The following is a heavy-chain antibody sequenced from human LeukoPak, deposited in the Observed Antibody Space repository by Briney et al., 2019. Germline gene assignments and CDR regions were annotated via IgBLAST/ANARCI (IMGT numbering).Heavy chain of an antibody. D-gene: IGHD6-6*01. Sequence: GGSLRLSCTASGFCFSGHWMHWARQLPGKGLGWVSRISPTGSTTSYADSVKGRFTVSRDNAKNTLYLHVNNLRAEDTAVYYCARGPNSNSSGLDFWGQGTLLTVSS. CDR3: ARGPNSNSSGLDF. CDR1: GFCFSGHW. J-gene: IGHJ4*02. V-gene: IGHV3-74*01. CDR2: ISPTGSTT.